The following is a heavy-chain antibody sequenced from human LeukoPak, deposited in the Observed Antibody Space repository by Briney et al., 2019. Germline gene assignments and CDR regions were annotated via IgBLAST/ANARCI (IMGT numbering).Heavy chain of an antibody. J-gene: IGHJ4*02. V-gene: IGHV4-4*07. D-gene: IGHD5-18*01. CDR1: GGSISSYY. Sequence: SETLSLTCTVSGGSISSYYWSWIRQPAGKGLEWIGRIYSSGSTNYNPSLKSRVTMSVDTSKNQFSLKLSSVTAADTAVYYCARDRSRYSYGNYDYWGQGTLVTVSS. CDR2: IYSSGST. CDR3: ARDRSRYSYGNYDY.